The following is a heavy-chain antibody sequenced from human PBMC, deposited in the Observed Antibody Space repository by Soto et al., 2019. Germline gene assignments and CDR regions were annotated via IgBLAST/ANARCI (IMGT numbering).Heavy chain of an antibody. V-gene: IGHV4-39*01. D-gene: IGHD4-17*01. Sequence: SETLSLTCTVSGGSISSSINHWGWIRQPPGKGLEWIGNIYYSENTYYNPSLKSRVTISVDTSKNQFSLRLTSVTAADTAVYYCATHPPYGPLDYWGQGTLVTVSS. CDR1: GGSISSSINH. J-gene: IGHJ4*02. CDR2: IYYSENT. CDR3: ATHPPYGPLDY.